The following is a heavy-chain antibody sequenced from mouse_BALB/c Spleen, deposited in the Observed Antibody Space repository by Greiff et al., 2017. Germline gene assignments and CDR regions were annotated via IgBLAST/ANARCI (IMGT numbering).Heavy chain of an antibody. CDR1: GDSITSGY. V-gene: IGHV3-8*02. Sequence: EVKLQESGPSLVKPSQTLSLTCSVTGDSITSGYWNWIRKFPGNKLEYMGYISYSGSTYYNPSLKSRISITRDTSKNQYYLQLNSVTTEDTATYYCARYTMINYYAMDYWGQGTSVTVSS. CDR2: ISYSGST. D-gene: IGHD2-4*01. J-gene: IGHJ4*01. CDR3: ARYTMINYYAMDY.